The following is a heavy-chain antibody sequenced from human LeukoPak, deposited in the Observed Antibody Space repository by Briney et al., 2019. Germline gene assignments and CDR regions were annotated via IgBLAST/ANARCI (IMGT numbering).Heavy chain of an antibody. D-gene: IGHD3-10*01. V-gene: IGHV4-34*01. CDR2: INLSGST. CDR1: GGSFSGYY. CDR3: ARGGPGYYYGSGSYFWSWFDP. J-gene: IGHJ5*02. Sequence: PSETLSLTCAVYGGSFSGYYWSWIREPPGKGLDWIGEINLSGSTNYNPSLKSRVTISVDTSKNQFSLKLSSVTAADTAVYYCARGGPGYYYGSGSYFWSWFDPWGQGTLVTVSS.